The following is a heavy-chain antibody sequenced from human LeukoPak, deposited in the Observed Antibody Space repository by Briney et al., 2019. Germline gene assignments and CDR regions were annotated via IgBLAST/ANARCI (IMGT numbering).Heavy chain of an antibody. V-gene: IGHV3-74*01. Sequence: GGSLRLSCAASGFTFSSYWMHWGRQAPGKGLVWVSRINSDGSSTSYADSVKGRFTISRDNAKNTLYLQMNSLRAEDTAVYYCASGEFDYYDSIMFGGQGTLVTVSS. CDR3: ASGEFDYYDSIMF. D-gene: IGHD3-22*01. J-gene: IGHJ4*02. CDR2: INSDGSST. CDR1: GFTFSSYW.